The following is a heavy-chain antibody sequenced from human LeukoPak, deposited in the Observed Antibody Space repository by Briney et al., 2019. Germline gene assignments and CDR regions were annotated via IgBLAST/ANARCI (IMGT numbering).Heavy chain of an antibody. D-gene: IGHD2-2*01. J-gene: IGHJ4*02. Sequence: INVSGGSTFYADSVRGRFTISRDNSKNTLYLQMNSLRAEDTAVYYCAKDQYCTSTSCYVGYWGQGTLVTVSS. V-gene: IGHV3-23*01. CDR3: AKDQYCTSTSCYVGY. CDR2: INVSGGST.